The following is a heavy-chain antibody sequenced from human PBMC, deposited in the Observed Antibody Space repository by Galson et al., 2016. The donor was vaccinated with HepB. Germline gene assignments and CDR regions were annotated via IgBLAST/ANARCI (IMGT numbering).Heavy chain of an antibody. CDR3: ARDTPASFGGPDGVHVYGMDV. CDR2: ISESDDIT. CDR1: GFSLSDYG. Sequence: SLRLSCAASGFSLSDYGMSWIRQAPGKGLEWVSYISESDDITKYADSVKGRFTIARDNAKNSLYLHMDSLRVGETAVYYCARDTPASFGGPDGVHVYGMDVWGLGTTVTVSS. D-gene: IGHD2-15*01. V-gene: IGHV3-11*01. J-gene: IGHJ6*02.